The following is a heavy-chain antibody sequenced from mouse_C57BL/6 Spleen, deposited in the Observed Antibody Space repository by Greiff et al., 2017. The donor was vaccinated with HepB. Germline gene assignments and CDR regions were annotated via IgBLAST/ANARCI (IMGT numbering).Heavy chain of an antibody. CDR3: ARYRARLYAMGY. D-gene: IGHD3-2*02. Sequence: VKVVESGGGLVQPGGSLSLSCAASGFTFTDYYMSWVRQPPGKALEWLGFIRNKANGYTPEYSASVKGRFTISRDNSQSILYLQMNALRAEESATYYFARYRARLYAMGYWGQGTSVTVSS. CDR1: GFTFTDYY. V-gene: IGHV7-3*01. CDR2: IRNKANGYTP. J-gene: IGHJ4*01.